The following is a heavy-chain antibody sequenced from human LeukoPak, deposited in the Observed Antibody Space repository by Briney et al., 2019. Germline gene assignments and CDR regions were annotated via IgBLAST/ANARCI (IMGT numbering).Heavy chain of an antibody. CDR1: GFTFSSYE. V-gene: IGHV3-48*03. D-gene: IGHD3-3*01. CDR2: ISSSSSTI. Sequence: AGGSLRLSCAASGFTFSSYEMNWVRQAPGKGLEWVSYISSSSSTIYYEDSVKGRFTISRDNAKNSLYLQMNSLRAEDTAVYYCARGYYDFWSGYSTYYYYGMDVWGQGTTVTVSS. CDR3: ARGYYDFWSGYSTYYYYGMDV. J-gene: IGHJ6*02.